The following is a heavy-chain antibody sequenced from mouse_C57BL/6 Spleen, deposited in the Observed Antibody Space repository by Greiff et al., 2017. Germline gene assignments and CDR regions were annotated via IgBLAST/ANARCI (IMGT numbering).Heavy chain of an antibody. D-gene: IGHD2-1*01. J-gene: IGHJ2*01. Sequence: QVQLQQPGAELVRPGSSVKLSCKASGYTFTSYWMDWVKQRPGQGLEWIGNIYPSDSETHYNQKFKDKATLTVDKSSSTAYMQLSSLTSEDSAVYYCAKGNLLGDYWGQGTTLTVSS. CDR1: GYTFTSYW. V-gene: IGHV1-61*01. CDR2: IYPSDSET. CDR3: AKGNLLGDY.